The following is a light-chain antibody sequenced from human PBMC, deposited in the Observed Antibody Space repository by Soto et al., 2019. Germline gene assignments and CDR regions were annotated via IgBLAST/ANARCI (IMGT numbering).Light chain of an antibody. CDR3: SSFTSDITYV. CDR1: SSDVGGYNS. CDR2: DVT. J-gene: IGLJ1*01. Sequence: QSPLTQPASVSVSPGQSITISCTGTSSDVGGYNSVSWYRQDPGKAPKLMIYDVTNRPSGVSNRFSGSESGNTASLTISGLQAEDEADYYCSSFTSDITYVFGTGTKVTVL. V-gene: IGLV2-14*01.